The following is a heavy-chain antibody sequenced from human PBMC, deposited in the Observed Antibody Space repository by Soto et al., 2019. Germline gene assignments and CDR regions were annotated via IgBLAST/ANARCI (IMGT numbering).Heavy chain of an antibody. CDR2: MWDDGTNK. J-gene: IGHJ4*02. D-gene: IGHD4-17*01. Sequence: PGGSLRLSCAVSGFTFSGYSMHWVRQAPGRGLEWVAVMWDDGTNKYYADSLKGRFTISGDNSKNTLYLQMSSLRADDTAFYYCVSDFGDYKFEYWGQGALVTVSS. CDR3: VSDFGDYKFEY. V-gene: IGHV3-33*01. CDR1: GFTFSGYS.